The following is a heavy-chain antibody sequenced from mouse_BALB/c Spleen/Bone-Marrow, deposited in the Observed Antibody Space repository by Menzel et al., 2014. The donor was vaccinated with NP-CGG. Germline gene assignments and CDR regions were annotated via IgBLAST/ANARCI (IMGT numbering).Heavy chain of an antibody. D-gene: IGHD2-3*01. J-gene: IGHJ3*01. CDR3: TRDGWPCAY. CDR1: GYTFTSYW. CDR2: IYPSDSYT. Sequence: VQLQQSGAELVRPGASVNLSCKPSGYTFTSYWLNWVKQRPGQGLEWIGNIYPSDSYTNYNQKFKDKATLTVDNSSSTACMQLGSRGSEGSAVYYGTRDGWPCAYWGQGTRVTVSA. V-gene: IGHV1-69*02.